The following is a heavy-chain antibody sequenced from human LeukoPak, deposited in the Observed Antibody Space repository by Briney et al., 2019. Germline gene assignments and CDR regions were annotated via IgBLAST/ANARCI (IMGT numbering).Heavy chain of an antibody. Sequence: GGPLRLSCAASGFTFSRYGMLWVRQAPGKGLEWVAEIWYDGSNKYYADSVKGQFTISRDNSKNTLYLQMNSLRAEDTAVYYVARGYSYDVEYYLDYWGQGSLVTVSS. CDR3: ARGYSYDVEYYLDY. V-gene: IGHV3-33*01. CDR2: IWYDGSNK. CDR1: GFTFSRYG. J-gene: IGHJ4*02. D-gene: IGHD5-18*01.